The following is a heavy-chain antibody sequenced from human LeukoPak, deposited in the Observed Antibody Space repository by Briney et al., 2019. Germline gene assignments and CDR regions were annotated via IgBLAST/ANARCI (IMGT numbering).Heavy chain of an antibody. V-gene: IGHV1-2*02. CDR3: ARDRVAVAINFDY. CDR1: GYTFTGYY. Sequence: ASVKVSCKASGYTFTGYYMRWVRQAPGQGLEWMGWINPNSGGTNYAQKFQGRVTMTRDTSISTAYMELSRLRSDDTAVYYCARDRVAVAINFDYWGQGTLVTVSS. J-gene: IGHJ4*02. CDR2: INPNSGGT. D-gene: IGHD6-19*01.